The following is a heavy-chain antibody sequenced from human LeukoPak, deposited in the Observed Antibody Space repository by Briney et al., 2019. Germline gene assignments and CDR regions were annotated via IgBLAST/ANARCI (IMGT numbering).Heavy chain of an antibody. CDR2: IYYSGST. V-gene: IGHV4-31*03. D-gene: IGHD3-16*01. J-gene: IGHJ4*02. CDR1: GGSISSGGYY. CDR3: ARYVLAPGAYYFDY. Sequence: SETLSLTCTVSGGSISSGGYYWSWIRQHPGKDLEWIGYIYYSGSTYYNPSLKSRVTISVDTSKNQFSLKLSSVTAADTAVYYCARYVLAPGAYYFDYWGQGTLVTVSS.